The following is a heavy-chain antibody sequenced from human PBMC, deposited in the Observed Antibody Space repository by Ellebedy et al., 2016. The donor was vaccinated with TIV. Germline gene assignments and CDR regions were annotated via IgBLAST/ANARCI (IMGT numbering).Heavy chain of an antibody. J-gene: IGHJ5*02. CDR3: AKGCSTGGSCFIIDH. CDR1: GFTFSSYW. Sequence: GGSLRLXXAASGFTFSSYWMSWVRQAPGKGLEWVANIKEDGSEKYYVDSVKGRLTISRDNAKNSLYLQMNSLRAEDTAVYYCAKGCSTGGSCFIIDHWGQGTLVTVSS. V-gene: IGHV3-7*01. CDR2: IKEDGSEK. D-gene: IGHD2-15*01.